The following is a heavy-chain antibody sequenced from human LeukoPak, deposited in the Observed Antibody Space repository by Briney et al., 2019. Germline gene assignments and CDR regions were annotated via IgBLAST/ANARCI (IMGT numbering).Heavy chain of an antibody. V-gene: IGHV1-18*01. CDR3: ARAAHSSSWYHFGY. D-gene: IGHD6-13*01. Sequence: ASVKVSCKASGYTFTSYGISWVRQAPGQGLEWMGWISAYNGNTNYAQKLQGRVTMTTDTSTSTAYMELRSLRSDDTAVYYCARAAHSSSWYHFGYWGQGTLVTVSS. J-gene: IGHJ4*02. CDR2: ISAYNGNT. CDR1: GYTFTSYG.